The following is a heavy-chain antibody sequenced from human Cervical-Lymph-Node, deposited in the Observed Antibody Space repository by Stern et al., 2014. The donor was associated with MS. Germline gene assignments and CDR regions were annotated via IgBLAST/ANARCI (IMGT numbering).Heavy chain of an antibody. Sequence: VQLVESGGGVVQPGRSLRLSCVASGFTFSNYAMHWVRQAPGKGLEGVAIISYGGSDKYYADSVKGRFTISRDNSKNTLYLQMNSLRAEDTAVYYCAREHYYDSTVYYPLFDCWGQGTLVTVSS. CDR3: AREHYYDSTVYYPLFDC. CDR1: GFTFSNYA. J-gene: IGHJ4*02. CDR2: ISYGGSDK. V-gene: IGHV3-30-3*01. D-gene: IGHD3-22*01.